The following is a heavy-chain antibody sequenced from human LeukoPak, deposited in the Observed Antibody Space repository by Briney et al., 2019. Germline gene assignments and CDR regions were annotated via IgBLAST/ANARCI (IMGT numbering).Heavy chain of an antibody. D-gene: IGHD1-1*01. CDR1: GFTFSSYA. J-gene: IGHJ6*03. Sequence: GGSLRLSCAASGFTFSSYAMSWVRQAPGKGLEWVLAIRDSGGSTYYADSVKGRFTISRDNSKNTLYLQMNSLRAEDTAVYYCAKVRTGTTHYYYYMDVWGKGTTVTVSS. V-gene: IGHV3-23*01. CDR3: AKVRTGTTHYYYYMDV. CDR2: IRDSGGST.